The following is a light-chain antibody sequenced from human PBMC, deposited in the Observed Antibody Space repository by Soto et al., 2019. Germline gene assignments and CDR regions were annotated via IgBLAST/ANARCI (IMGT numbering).Light chain of an antibody. J-gene: IGKJ5*01. Sequence: DIQMTQSPSSLSASVVDRFTITFQASQDITNYLNWYQQKPGKAPNLLIYGASNLETGVPSRFSGSGSGTDFTFTISSLQAEDIGTYFCQQYDSVFTFGQGTRLEIK. CDR3: QQYDSVFT. CDR2: GAS. V-gene: IGKV1-33*01. CDR1: QDITNY.